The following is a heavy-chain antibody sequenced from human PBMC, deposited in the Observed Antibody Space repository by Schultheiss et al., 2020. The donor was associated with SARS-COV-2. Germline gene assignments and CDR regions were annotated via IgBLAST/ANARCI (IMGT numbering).Heavy chain of an antibody. Sequence: SETLSLTCTVSSGSFSGYYWSWIRQPPGKGLEWIGEINHSGSTNYNPSLKSRVTISVDKSKNQFSLKLTSVTAADTAVYYCARGRYYGSGSYIRGPWGQGTQVTVSS. CDR3: ARGRYYGSGSYIRGP. CDR1: SGSFSGYY. CDR2: INHSGST. V-gene: IGHV4-34*01. D-gene: IGHD3-10*01. J-gene: IGHJ5*02.